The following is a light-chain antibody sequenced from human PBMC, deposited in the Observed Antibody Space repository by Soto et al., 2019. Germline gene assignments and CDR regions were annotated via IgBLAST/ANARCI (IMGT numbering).Light chain of an antibody. V-gene: IGKV3D-20*02. CDR1: QSVSSSY. CDR2: DST. Sequence: EIVLTQSPGTLSLSPWERATLSCRASQSVSSSYLAWYQQKPGQPPRLVVYDSTLRANGVPDRFGGSGSGTDFTLTISSLEPEDFAVYYCQQRSSCPLTFGGGTKVDIK. J-gene: IGKJ4*01. CDR3: QQRSSCPLT.